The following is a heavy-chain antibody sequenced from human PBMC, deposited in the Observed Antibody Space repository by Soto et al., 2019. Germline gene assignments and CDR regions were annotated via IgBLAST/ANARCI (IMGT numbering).Heavy chain of an antibody. CDR1: GYTFTEYD. V-gene: IGHV1-8*01. Sequence: QVQVVQSRAEVKKPGASVKVSCKTSGYTFTEYDINWVRQAPGQGLEYMGWVSPENRNAGYAPQSXGXXSMTADTSINTDYLELTTVTYEDTAVYYCEVTTGYWGQGTMVTVSS. J-gene: IGHJ4*02. CDR2: VSPENRNA. CDR3: EVTTGY. D-gene: IGHD4-17*01.